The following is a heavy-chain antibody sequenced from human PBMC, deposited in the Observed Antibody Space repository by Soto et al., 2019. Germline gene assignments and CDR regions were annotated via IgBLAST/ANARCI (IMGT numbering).Heavy chain of an antibody. V-gene: IGHV3-9*01. Sequence: PGGSLRLSCAASGFTFDDYAMHWVRQVPGKGLEWVSGINWNSGSIGYGDSVKGRFAISRDNAKNSLHLQMNSLSAEDTAFYYCARGYTGGWSRGGYFDYWGQGTLVTSPQ. D-gene: IGHD6-19*01. CDR3: ARGYTGGWSRGGYFDY. CDR1: GFTFDDYA. J-gene: IGHJ4*02. CDR2: INWNSGSI.